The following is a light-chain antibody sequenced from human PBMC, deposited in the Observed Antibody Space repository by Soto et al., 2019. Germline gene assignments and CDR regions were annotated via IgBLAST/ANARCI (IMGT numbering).Light chain of an antibody. J-gene: IGKJ2*02. V-gene: IGKV1-12*01. Sequence: DTQMTQSPSSVSASVGDRVTITCRASQDISSWLTWYQQIPGKAPKVLIYAASSLQSGVPSRFSGSGSGTDFTLTISSLQPEDFATYYCQQANSFPWTFGQGTKLDIK. CDR2: AAS. CDR1: QDISSW. CDR3: QQANSFPWT.